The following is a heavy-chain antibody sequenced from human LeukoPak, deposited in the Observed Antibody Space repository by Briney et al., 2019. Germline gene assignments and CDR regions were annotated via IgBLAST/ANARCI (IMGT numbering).Heavy chain of an antibody. CDR1: GFTFSSYG. D-gene: IGHD3-10*01. V-gene: IGHV3-30*02. J-gene: IGHJ6*02. Sequence: GGSLRLSCAASGFTFSSYGMHWVRQAPGKGLEWVAFIRYDGSNKYYADSVKGRFTISRDNSKNTLYLQMNSLRAEDTAVYYCAKASGYYGSGSFSSDNYYGMDVWGQGTTVTVSS. CDR2: IRYDGSNK. CDR3: AKASGYYGSGSFSSDNYYGMDV.